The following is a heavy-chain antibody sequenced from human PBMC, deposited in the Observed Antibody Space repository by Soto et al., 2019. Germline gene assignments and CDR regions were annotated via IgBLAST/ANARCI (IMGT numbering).Heavy chain of an antibody. D-gene: IGHD6-19*01. CDR2: IYYSGST. V-gene: IGHV4-31*03. CDR1: GGSISSGGYY. CDR3: ARGGGYSSGSFDY. J-gene: IGHJ4*02. Sequence: QVQLQESGPGLVQPSQTLSLTCTVSGGSISSGGYYWSWIRQHPGKGLECIGYIYYSGSTYYNPSRNLRFTISENTSKNPFSLKLSSVTAAATAVYYCARGGGYSSGSFDYWGQGTLVTVSS.